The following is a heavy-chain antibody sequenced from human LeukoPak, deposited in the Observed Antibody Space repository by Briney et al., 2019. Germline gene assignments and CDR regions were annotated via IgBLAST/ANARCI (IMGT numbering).Heavy chain of an antibody. CDR2: IFSSSTYI. CDR1: GFAFNTYS. V-gene: IGHV3-21*03. Sequence: GGSLRLSCAASGFAFNTYSMNWVRQAPGKGLEWVSFIFSSSTYIYYTDSVKGRFTISRDNARSSLYLQMDNLRAEDTGVYYFARDFYDGFALDYWGQGTLVTVSS. J-gene: IGHJ4*02. D-gene: IGHD2/OR15-2a*01. CDR3: ARDFYDGFALDY.